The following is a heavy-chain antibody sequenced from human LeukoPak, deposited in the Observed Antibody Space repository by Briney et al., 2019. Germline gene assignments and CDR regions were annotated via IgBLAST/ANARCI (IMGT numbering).Heavy chain of an antibody. CDR3: ARLGYCSSTGTCPVDP. CDR1: GGSISSSSYY. D-gene: IGHD2-2*01. Sequence: SETLSLTCTVSGGSISSSSYYWGWIRQPPGKGLEWIGSIYYSGSTYYNPSLKSRVTISVDTSKNQFSLKLSSVTAADTAVYYCARLGYCSSTGTCPVDPWGQGTLVTVSS. J-gene: IGHJ5*02. V-gene: IGHV4-39*01. CDR2: IYYSGST.